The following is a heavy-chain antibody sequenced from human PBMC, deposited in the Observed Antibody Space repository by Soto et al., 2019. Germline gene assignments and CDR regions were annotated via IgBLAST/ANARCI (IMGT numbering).Heavy chain of an antibody. CDR3: AKDQVVGTGRDFDI. D-gene: IGHD1-26*01. CDR1: GFTFSNFA. CDR2: ISGSGGST. J-gene: IGHJ3*02. V-gene: IGHV3-23*01. Sequence: GGSLRLSCAASGFTFSNFAMNWVRQAPGKGLEWVSAISGSGGSTYYADSVKGRFTISRDNSKNTLYLQMNSLRAEDTAVYYCAKDQVVGTGRDFDIGGQGKMVTVS.